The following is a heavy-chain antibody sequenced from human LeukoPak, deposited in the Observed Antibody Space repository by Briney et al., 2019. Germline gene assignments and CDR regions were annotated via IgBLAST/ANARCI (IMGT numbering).Heavy chain of an antibody. CDR1: GGSISSSSYY. CDR2: LYYSGST. D-gene: IGHD3-10*01. CDR3: ARRKEEGYYGSGRVFDY. J-gene: IGHJ4*02. Sequence: SETLSLTCTVSGGSISSSSYYWGWIRQPPGKGLEWIGSLYYSGSTYYNPSLKSRVTISVDTSKNQFSLKLSSVTAADTAVYYCARRKEEGYYGSGRVFDYWGQGTLVTVSS. V-gene: IGHV4-39*01.